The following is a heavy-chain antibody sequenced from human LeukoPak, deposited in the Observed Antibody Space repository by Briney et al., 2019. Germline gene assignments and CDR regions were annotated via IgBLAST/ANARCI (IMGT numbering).Heavy chain of an antibody. CDR3: ARAPQPTSYGDYGKRYFDL. CDR1: GGSVSNGYYY. J-gene: IGHJ2*01. CDR2: IFHSGSI. V-gene: IGHV4-61*01. D-gene: IGHD4-17*01. Sequence: PSETLSLTCTVSGGSVSNGYYYWSWIRQPPGKGLAWIGYIFHSGSINNNPSLKSRVTISVDTSKNQFSLKLTSVTAADTAVYYCARAPQPTSYGDYGKRYFDLWGRGTLVTVSS.